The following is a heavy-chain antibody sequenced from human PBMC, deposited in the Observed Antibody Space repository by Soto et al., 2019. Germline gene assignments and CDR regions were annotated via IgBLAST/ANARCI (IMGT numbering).Heavy chain of an antibody. CDR3: ARDHEATIISCYYYGMDV. CDR1: GFTFSSYS. D-gene: IGHD5-12*01. V-gene: IGHV3-21*01. CDR2: ISSSSSYI. J-gene: IGHJ6*02. Sequence: GGSLRLSCAASGFTFSSYSMNWVRQAPGKGLEWVSSISSSSSYIYYADSVKGRFTISRDNAKNSLYLQMNSLRAEDTAVYYCARDHEATIISCYYYGMDVWGQGTTVTVSS.